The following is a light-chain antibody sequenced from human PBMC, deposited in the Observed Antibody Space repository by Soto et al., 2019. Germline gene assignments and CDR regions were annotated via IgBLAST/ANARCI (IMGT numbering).Light chain of an antibody. CDR1: QSVRSN. J-gene: IGKJ1*01. CDR2: GAS. V-gene: IGKV3-15*01. Sequence: EIVMTQSTATLSVSPGERATLSCRASQSVRSNLAWYQQKPGQAPRLLIYGASTSATGIPARFSSSVSGTEFSLTIGSLHSEDVAVYYCEQYYNWPPWTFGQVTKVEIK. CDR3: EQYYNWPPWT.